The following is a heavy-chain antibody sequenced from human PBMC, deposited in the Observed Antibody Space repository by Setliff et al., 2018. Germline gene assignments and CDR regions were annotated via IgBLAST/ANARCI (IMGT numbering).Heavy chain of an antibody. V-gene: IGHV4-4*08. J-gene: IGHJ3*02. CDR1: GDSIRNYH. D-gene: IGHD3-22*01. CDR3: AREGGGMIVVVNDASDI. Sequence: SETLSLTCTVSGDSIRNYHWSWFRQPPGSRLEWIGYIYTTGSTSYNPSLKSRVTMSVDTSKNQFSLKMRSVTAADTAVYYCAREGGGMIVVVNDASDIWGQGTMVTVSS. CDR2: IYTTGST.